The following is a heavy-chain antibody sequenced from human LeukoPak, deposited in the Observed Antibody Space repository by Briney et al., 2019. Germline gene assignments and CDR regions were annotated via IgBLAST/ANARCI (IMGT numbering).Heavy chain of an antibody. J-gene: IGHJ4*02. CDR2: IYYSGST. CDR3: ARVRCSGGSCYSDY. V-gene: IGHV4-59*01. D-gene: IGHD2-15*01. CDR1: GGSFSGYY. Sequence: SETLSLTCAVYGGSFSGYYWNWIRQSPGKGLEWIGYIYYSGSTTYNPSLRSRITISVDTTKSQFSLKLSSVTAADTAVYYCARVRCSGGSCYSDYWGQGTLVTVSS.